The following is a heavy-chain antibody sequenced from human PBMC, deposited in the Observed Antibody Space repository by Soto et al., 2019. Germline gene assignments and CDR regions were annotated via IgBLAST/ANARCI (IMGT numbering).Heavy chain of an antibody. J-gene: IGHJ3*02. D-gene: IGHD7-27*01. Sequence: ASETLSLSCTVSGGSISSYDCSWIRQPAGKGLEWIGRIYTSGSTNYNPSLKSRVTMSVDTSKNQFSLKLSSVTAADTAVYYCARVGWGLVNAFDIWGQGTMVTVSS. CDR2: IYTSGST. CDR3: ARVGWGLVNAFDI. V-gene: IGHV4-4*07. CDR1: GGSISSYD.